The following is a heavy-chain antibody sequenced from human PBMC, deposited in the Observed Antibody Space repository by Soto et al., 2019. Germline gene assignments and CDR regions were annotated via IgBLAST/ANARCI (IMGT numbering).Heavy chain of an antibody. CDR2: IVNSGTA. CDR1: GGSIASSGNC. J-gene: IGHJ4*02. Sequence: QVQLQESDPGLVKPSQTLSLTCTVSGGSIASSGNCWTWIRHHPGKGLEWLGYIVNSGTAYYTPSLKSRLSISIDTSKNHFSLSLTSLTAANTAVYFCARGDAGGWFLDSWGQGAQVIVSS. V-gene: IGHV4-31*03. D-gene: IGHD6-19*01. CDR3: ARGDAGGWFLDS.